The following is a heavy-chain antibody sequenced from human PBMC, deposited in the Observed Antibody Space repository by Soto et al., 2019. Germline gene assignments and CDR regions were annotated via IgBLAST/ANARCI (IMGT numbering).Heavy chain of an antibody. Sequence: EVQLVESGGGLVQPGGSLRLSCEASAFTLSSYWMSWVRQAPGKGLEWVANIKPDGSEKYYMDSVKGRFTISRDNTKNSLYLQMSTLRPESTAIYYCARDYEFGFDIWGQGTLVTVSS. CDR3: ARDYEFGFDI. J-gene: IGHJ3*02. D-gene: IGHD3-22*01. V-gene: IGHV3-7*01. CDR1: AFTLSSYW. CDR2: IKPDGSEK.